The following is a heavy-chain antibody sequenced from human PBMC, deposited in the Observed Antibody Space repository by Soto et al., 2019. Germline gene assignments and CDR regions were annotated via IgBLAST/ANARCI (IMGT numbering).Heavy chain of an antibody. V-gene: IGHV3-23*01. CDR2: ISGSGGST. CDR3: AKDFVPYYYDSSGDYPTPFDP. J-gene: IGHJ5*02. CDR1: GFTFSSYA. Sequence: EVQLLESGGGLVQPGGSLRLSCAASGFTFSSYAMSWVRQAPGKGLEWVSAISGSGGSTYYADSVKGRFTISRDNSKNARHMQVNSLRAEDTAVYYCAKDFVPYYYDSSGDYPTPFDPWCQGTLVTVSS. D-gene: IGHD3-22*01.